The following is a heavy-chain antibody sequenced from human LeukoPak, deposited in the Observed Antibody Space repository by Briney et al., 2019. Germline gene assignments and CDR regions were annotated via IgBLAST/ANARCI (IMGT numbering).Heavy chain of an antibody. CDR2: IWYDGSNK. J-gene: IGHJ4*02. CDR1: GFTFSSYG. D-gene: IGHD6-19*01. Sequence: GGSLRLSCAASGFTFSSYGMHWVRQAPGKGLEWVAVIWYDGSNKYYVDSVKGRFTISRDNAKNSLYLQMNSLRAEDTAMYYCARDAAVADYWGQGTLVTVSS. CDR3: ARDAAVADY. V-gene: IGHV3-33*01.